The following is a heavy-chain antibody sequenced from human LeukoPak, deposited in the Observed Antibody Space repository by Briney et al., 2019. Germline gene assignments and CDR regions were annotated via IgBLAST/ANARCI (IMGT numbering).Heavy chain of an antibody. D-gene: IGHD2-2*01. CDR2: IYYSGST. CDR1: GGSISSYY. J-gene: IGHJ6*03. CDR3: ASPYCSSTGCHYYYYYMDV. V-gene: IGHV4-59*01. Sequence: SETLSLTCTVSGGSISSYYWSWIRQPPGKGLEWLGYIYYSGSTNYNPSLKSRVIISVDTSKNQFSLKLSSVTAADTAVYYCASPYCSSTGCHYYYYYMDVWGKGTTVTVSS.